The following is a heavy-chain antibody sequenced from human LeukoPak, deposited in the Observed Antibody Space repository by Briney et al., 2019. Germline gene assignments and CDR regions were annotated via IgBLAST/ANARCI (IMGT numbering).Heavy chain of an antibody. CDR3: XXDHAFSYYYYYMDV. D-gene: IGHD3-3*01. CDR2: IKQDGSEK. CDR1: GFTFSTYW. J-gene: IGHJ6*03. V-gene: IGHV3-7*01. Sequence: PGGSLRLSCAASGFTFSTYWMSWVRQAPGKGLEWVANIKQDGSEKYYVDSVEGRFTISRDNAKNSLYLQMNSLRAEDNAVYYCXXDHAFSYYYYYMDVWGKGTTVTVSS.